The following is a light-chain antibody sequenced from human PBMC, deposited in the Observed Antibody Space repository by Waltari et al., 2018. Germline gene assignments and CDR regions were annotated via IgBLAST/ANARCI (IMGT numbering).Light chain of an antibody. V-gene: IGKV3-15*01. CDR1: QSVSSN. CDR2: GAS. J-gene: IGKJ4*01. CDR3: HQHNSWPPLS. Sequence: EIVMTQSPATLSVSPGERATLPCRASQSVSSNLAWYQKKPGQAPRLLIYGASTRATGVPARFSGSGSGTDFTLTISGLQSEDYAVYFCHQHNSWPPLSFGGGTKVEIK.